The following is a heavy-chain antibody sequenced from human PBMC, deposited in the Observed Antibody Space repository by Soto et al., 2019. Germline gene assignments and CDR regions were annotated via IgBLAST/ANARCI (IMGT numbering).Heavy chain of an antibody. D-gene: IGHD4-4*01. CDR1: GGTFSTYT. V-gene: IGHV1-69*08. Sequence: QVQLVQSGAEVKKPGSSVKVSCKASGGTFSTYTITWVRQAPGQGLEWMGRIIPIIGIINYAQKFKGRVTISADKFTDTAYMERTGLRSDDTAVYYCAGDPDSHYNDSHASSYPWGQGTLVTVSS. CDR2: IIPIIGII. CDR3: AGDPDSHYNDSHASSYP. J-gene: IGHJ5*02.